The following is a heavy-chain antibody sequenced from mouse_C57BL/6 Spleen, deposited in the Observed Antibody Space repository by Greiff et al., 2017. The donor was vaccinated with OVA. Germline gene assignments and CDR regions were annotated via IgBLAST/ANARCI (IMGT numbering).Heavy chain of an antibody. D-gene: IGHD1-1*01. CDR3: TRDNGMERFAY. Sequence: EVQGVESGEGLVKPGGSLKLSCAASGFTFSSYAMSWVRQTPEKRLEWVAYISSGGDYIYYADTVKGRFTISRDNARNTLYLQMSSLKSEDTAMYYCTRDNGMERFAYWGQGTLVTVSA. V-gene: IGHV5-9-1*02. CDR2: ISSGGDYI. J-gene: IGHJ3*01. CDR1: GFTFSSYA.